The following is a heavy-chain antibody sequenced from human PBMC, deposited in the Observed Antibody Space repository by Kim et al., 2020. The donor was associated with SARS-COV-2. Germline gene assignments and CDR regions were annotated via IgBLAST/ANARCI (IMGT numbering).Heavy chain of an antibody. CDR1: GFTFSNAW. CDR3: TTLEEVGYSGYDLGDY. CDR2: IKSKTDGGTT. J-gene: IGHJ4*02. V-gene: IGHV3-15*01. D-gene: IGHD5-12*01. Sequence: GGSLRLSCAASGFTFSNAWMSWVRQAPGKGLEWVGRIKSKTDGGTTDYAAPVKGRFTISRDDSKNTLYLQMNSLKTEDTAVYYCTTLEEVGYSGYDLGDYWGQGTLVTVSS.